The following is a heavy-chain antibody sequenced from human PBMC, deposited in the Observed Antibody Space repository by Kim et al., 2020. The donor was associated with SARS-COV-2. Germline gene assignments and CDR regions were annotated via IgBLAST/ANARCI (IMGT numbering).Heavy chain of an antibody. CDR1: GGSISNYY. CDR3: ARYSRTAAAGLDY. V-gene: IGHV4-59*01. CDR2: IYNTGST. D-gene: IGHD6-13*01. Sequence: SETLSLTCTVSGGSISNYYWTWIRQPPGKGLEWIGYIYNTGSTKYNPSLKSRVTLSVDTSNNQFSLKLNSVTAADTAVYYCARYSRTAAAGLDYWGQGTLVTVSS. J-gene: IGHJ4*02.